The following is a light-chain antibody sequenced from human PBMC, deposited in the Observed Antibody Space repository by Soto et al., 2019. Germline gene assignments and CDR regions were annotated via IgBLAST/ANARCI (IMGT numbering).Light chain of an antibody. CDR1: SSNIGSIT. V-gene: IGLV1-44*01. J-gene: IGLJ1*01. CDR3: AAWDDSLNGLV. CDR2: NNN. Sequence: QSVLTQPPSASGTPGQRVTISCSGSSSNIGSITVNWYQQLPGTAPKLLIYNNNQRPSGVPDRFSGSKSGTSASLAISGLQSEDEADYYCAAWDDSLNGLVFGTGTKLTVL.